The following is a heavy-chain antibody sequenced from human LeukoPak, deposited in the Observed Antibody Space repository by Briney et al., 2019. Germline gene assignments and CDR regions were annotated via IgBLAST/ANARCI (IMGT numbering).Heavy chain of an antibody. D-gene: IGHD2-21*01. CDR1: GFTFSSYW. J-gene: IGHJ2*01. CDR3: ASLLNCAGDCSSGWRHLDL. CDR2: IRNRANSNTI. Sequence: HPGGSLRLSCAASGFTFSSYWMSWVRQAPGKGPEWVARIRNRANSNTIEYAASVKGRFTISRDASRNSLYLQMNSLNTEDSAVYYCASLLNCAGDCSSGWRHLDLWGRGTLVTVSS. V-gene: IGHV3-72*01.